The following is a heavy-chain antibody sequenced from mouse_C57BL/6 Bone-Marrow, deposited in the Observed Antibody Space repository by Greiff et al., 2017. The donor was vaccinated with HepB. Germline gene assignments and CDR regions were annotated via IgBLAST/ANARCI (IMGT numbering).Heavy chain of an antibody. J-gene: IGHJ2*01. Sequence: EVQLQQSGPVLVKPGASVKMSCKASGYTFTDYYMNWVKQSHGKSLEWIGVINPYNGGTSYNQKFKGKATLTVDKSSSTAYMELNSLTSEDSAVYYCARGPLWLRRGPHFDYWGQGTTLTVSS. CDR1: GYTFTDYY. CDR3: ARGPLWLRRGPHFDY. V-gene: IGHV1-19*01. CDR2: INPYNGGT. D-gene: IGHD2-2*01.